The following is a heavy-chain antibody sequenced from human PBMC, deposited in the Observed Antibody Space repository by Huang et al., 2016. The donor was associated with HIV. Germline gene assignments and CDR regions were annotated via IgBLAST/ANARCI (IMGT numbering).Heavy chain of an antibody. Sequence: QLQLQESGPGLVKPSETLSLTCTVSGGSIRRDNYYWGWIRQPPGKGLEWIGSIYYSGSTYYNPSLKCRVTITVETSKNQFSLKMRSVNAADTAVYYCARLPGSITMIRGVITDPYWGQGTLVTVSS. J-gene: IGHJ4*02. D-gene: IGHD3-10*01. CDR1: GGSIRRDNYY. CDR3: ARLPGSITMIRGVITDPY. CDR2: IYYSGST. V-gene: IGHV4-39*01.